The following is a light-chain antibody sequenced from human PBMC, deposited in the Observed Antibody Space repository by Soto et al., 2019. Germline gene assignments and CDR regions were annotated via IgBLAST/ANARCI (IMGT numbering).Light chain of an antibody. V-gene: IGKV3-11*01. CDR1: QSVSSF. J-gene: IGKJ5*01. Sequence: EIVLTQSAATLSLSPGERATLSCMASQSVSSFLAWYQQKPGQAPRLLIYDVSNRATGIPVRFSGGGSGTDCTLTISSLEPEDVAMYYCQQRSNWEITFGQGTRLEI. CDR3: QQRSNWEIT. CDR2: DVS.